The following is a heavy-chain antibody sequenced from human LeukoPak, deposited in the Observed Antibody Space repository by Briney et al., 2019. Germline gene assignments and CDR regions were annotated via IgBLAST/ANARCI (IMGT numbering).Heavy chain of an antibody. D-gene: IGHD1-7*01. CDR3: ARERTNYGGIDY. CDR2: IHYSGSI. J-gene: IGHJ4*02. V-gene: IGHV4-59*01. CDR1: GCSINGYY. Sequence: SETLSLTCTVSGCSINGYYWSWIRQPPGKGLEWIGYIHYSGSIKYNSSLKSRVTVSVDTSKNQFTLKLNSVTAADTAVYYCARERTNYGGIDYWGQGTLVTVSS.